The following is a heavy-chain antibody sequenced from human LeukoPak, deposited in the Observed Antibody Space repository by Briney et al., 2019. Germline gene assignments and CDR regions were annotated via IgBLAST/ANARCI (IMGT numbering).Heavy chain of an antibody. V-gene: IGHV3-23*01. CDR1: GFTFSSYA. CDR3: AKDEYSSTRGDYYYYGMDV. CDR2: ISGSGGST. Sequence: GGSLRLSCAASGFTFSSYAMSWVRQAPGKGLEWVSAISGSGGSTYYADSVKGRFTISRDNSKNTLYLQMNSLRAEDTAVYYCAKDEYSSTRGDYYYYGMDVWGQGTTVTVSS. D-gene: IGHD6-13*01. J-gene: IGHJ6*02.